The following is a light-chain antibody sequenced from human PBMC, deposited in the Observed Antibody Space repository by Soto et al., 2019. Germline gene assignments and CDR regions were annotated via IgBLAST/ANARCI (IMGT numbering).Light chain of an antibody. V-gene: IGKV3-15*01. CDR2: GAS. CDR3: QQYNNWPRT. CDR1: QSVSSN. Sequence: EIVMTQSPATLSVSPGERATLSCRASQSVSSNLAWYQQKPGQAPRLLIYGASTRATGIPGRFSGSGSGTEFTLTISSLQSEDFAVYYCQQYNNWPRTFGQGTEVEIK. J-gene: IGKJ1*01.